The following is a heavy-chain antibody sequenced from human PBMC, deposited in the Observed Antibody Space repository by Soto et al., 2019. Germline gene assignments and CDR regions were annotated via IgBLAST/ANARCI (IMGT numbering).Heavy chain of an antibody. J-gene: IGHJ4*02. Sequence: SETLSLTCAVSGGSISSSNWWSWVRPPPGKGLEWIGEIYHSGSTNYDPSLKSRVTISVDKSKNQFSLKLSSVTAADTAVYYCARFTYYYDSSGYYYDDYWGQGTLVTVSS. V-gene: IGHV4-4*02. CDR3: ARFTYYYDSSGYYYDDY. CDR2: IYHSGST. D-gene: IGHD3-22*01. CDR1: GGSISSSNW.